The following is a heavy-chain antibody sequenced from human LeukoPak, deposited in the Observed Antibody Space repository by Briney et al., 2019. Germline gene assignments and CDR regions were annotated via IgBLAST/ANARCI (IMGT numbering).Heavy chain of an antibody. CDR1: GYTFTSYY. CDR3: AGGYSSGWYVH. J-gene: IGHJ4*02. CDR2: INPSGGST. V-gene: IGHV1-46*01. D-gene: IGHD6-19*01. Sequence: ASVKVSCKASGYTFTSYYMHWVRQAPGQGLEWRGIINPSGGSTSYAQKFQGRVTMTRDTSTSTVYMELSSLRSEDTAVYYCAGGYSSGWYVHWGQGTLVTVSS.